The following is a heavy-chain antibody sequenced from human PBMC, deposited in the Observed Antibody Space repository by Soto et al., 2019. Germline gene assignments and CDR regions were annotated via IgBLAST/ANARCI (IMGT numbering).Heavy chain of an antibody. D-gene: IGHD3-10*01. J-gene: IGHJ4*02. Sequence: PGGSLRLSCAAYGFTFSSYAMSWVRQAPGKGLEWVSAISGSGGSTYYADSVKGRFTISRDNSKNTLYLQMNSLRAEDTAVYYCAKDWSFGLSGYFDYWGQGTLVTVSS. CDR3: AKDWSFGLSGYFDY. CDR1: GFTFSSYA. CDR2: ISGSGGST. V-gene: IGHV3-23*01.